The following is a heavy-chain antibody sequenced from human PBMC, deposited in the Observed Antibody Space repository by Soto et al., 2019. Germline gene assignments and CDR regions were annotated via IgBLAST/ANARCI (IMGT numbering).Heavy chain of an antibody. D-gene: IGHD2-15*01. CDR3: ARDGWAYCSGGSCYSDAFDI. CDR2: ISYDGSNK. CDR1: GFTFSSYA. J-gene: IGHJ3*02. Sequence: GGSLRLCCAASGFTFSSYAMHWVRQAPGKGLEWVAVISYDGSNKYYADSVKGRFTISRDNSKNTLYLQMNSLRAEDTAVYYCARDGWAYCSGGSCYSDAFDIWGQGTMVTVSS. V-gene: IGHV3-30-3*01.